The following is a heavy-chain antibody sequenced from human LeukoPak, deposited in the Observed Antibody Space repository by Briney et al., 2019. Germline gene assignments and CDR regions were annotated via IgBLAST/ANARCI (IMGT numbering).Heavy chain of an antibody. Sequence: PSETLSLTCTVSGGSISSSSYYWGWLRQPPGKGLEWIGSIYYSGSTYYNPSLKSRVTISVDTSKNQFSLKLSSVTAADTAVYYCAISEALGAMIVVVIWGQGTLVTVSS. D-gene: IGHD3-22*01. CDR1: GGSISSSSYY. V-gene: IGHV4-39*01. CDR2: IYYSGST. CDR3: AISEALGAMIVVVI. J-gene: IGHJ4*02.